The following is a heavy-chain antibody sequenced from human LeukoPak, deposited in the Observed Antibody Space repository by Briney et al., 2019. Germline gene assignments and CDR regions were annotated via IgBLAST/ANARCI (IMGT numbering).Heavy chain of an antibody. CDR1: GFTFSSYW. CDR3: ARDNVIYYYDSSGYYPLDY. Sequence: GGSLRLSCAASGFTFSSYWMSWVRQAPGKGLEWVANIKQDGSEKYYVDSVKGRFTISRDNAKNSLYLQMNSLRAGDTAVYYCARDNVIYYYDSSGYYPLDYWGQGTLVTVSS. CDR2: IKQDGSEK. D-gene: IGHD3-22*01. V-gene: IGHV3-7*01. J-gene: IGHJ4*02.